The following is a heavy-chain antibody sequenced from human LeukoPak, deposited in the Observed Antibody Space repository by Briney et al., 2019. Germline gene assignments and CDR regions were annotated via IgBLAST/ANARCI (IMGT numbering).Heavy chain of an antibody. Sequence: GASVKVSCKASGGTFSSYAISWVRQAPGQGLEWMGGIIPIFGTANYAQKFQGRVTITADESTSTAYMELSSLRSEDTAMYYCARGRAVDTAMGNYYYGMDVWGQGTTVTVSS. V-gene: IGHV1-69*13. CDR1: GGTFSSYA. CDR3: ARGRAVDTAMGNYYYGMDV. CDR2: IIPIFGTA. J-gene: IGHJ6*02. D-gene: IGHD5-18*01.